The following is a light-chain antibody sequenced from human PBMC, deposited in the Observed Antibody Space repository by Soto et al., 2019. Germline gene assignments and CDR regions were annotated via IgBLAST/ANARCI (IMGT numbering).Light chain of an antibody. CDR3: SSYTSSITLYV. CDR1: RSDVGGYKY. J-gene: IGLJ1*01. Sequence: QSALTQPASVSGSPGQSITISCTGTRSDVGGYKYVSWYQQHPGKAPKLMIYEVSNRPSGVSNRFSGSKSGNTASLTISGLQAEDEAEYYCSSYTSSITLYVFGTGTKLTVL. V-gene: IGLV2-14*01. CDR2: EVS.